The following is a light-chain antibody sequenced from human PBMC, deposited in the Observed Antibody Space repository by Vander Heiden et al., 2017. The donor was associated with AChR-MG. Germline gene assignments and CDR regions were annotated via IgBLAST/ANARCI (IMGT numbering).Light chain of an antibody. Sequence: DIVMTQSPDSLAVSLGERATVNCKSSQSVLFNSNNKDYLAWYQQKPGQPPKLLIYWASTRESGVPDRFSGSGSGTDFTLTISSLQAEDGAVYYCQQHYSIPWTFGQGTEVEIK. CDR2: WAS. CDR1: QSVLFNSNNKDY. J-gene: IGKJ1*01. CDR3: QQHYSIPWT. V-gene: IGKV4-1*01.